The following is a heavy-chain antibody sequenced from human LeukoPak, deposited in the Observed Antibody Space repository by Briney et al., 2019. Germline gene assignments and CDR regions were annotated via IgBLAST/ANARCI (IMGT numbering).Heavy chain of an antibody. CDR1: GYTFTSYG. J-gene: IGHJ4*02. D-gene: IGHD3-10*01. V-gene: IGHV1-18*01. Sequence: ASVKVSCKASGYTFTSYGISWVRQAPGQGLEWMGWISAYNGNTNYAQKLQGRVTMTTDTSTSTAYMELRSLRSDDTAVYHCARQRYYGSGSHYSPFDYWGQGTLVTVSS. CDR3: ARQRYYGSGSHYSPFDY. CDR2: ISAYNGNT.